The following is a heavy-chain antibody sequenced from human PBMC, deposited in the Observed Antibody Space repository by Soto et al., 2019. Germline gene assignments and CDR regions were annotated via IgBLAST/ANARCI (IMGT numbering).Heavy chain of an antibody. V-gene: IGHV4-39*07. J-gene: IGHJ6*02. CDR2: IYYSGST. Sequence: PSETLSLTCTVSGGSISSSSYCWAWIRQPPGKGLEWIGSIYYSGSTYYNPSLKSRVTTSVDTSKNQFSLKLSSVTAADTAVYYCARAKWDIVVVPAAMTPEYYYYYGMDVWGQGTTVT. CDR1: GGSISSSSYC. CDR3: ARAKWDIVVVPAAMTPEYYYYYGMDV. D-gene: IGHD2-2*01.